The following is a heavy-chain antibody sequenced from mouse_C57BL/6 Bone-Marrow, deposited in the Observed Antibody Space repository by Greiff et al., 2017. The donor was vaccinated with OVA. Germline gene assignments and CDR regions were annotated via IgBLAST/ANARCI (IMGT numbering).Heavy chain of an antibody. CDR1: GFTFSSYT. J-gene: IGHJ4*01. D-gene: IGHD2-3*01. CDR2: ISGGGGNT. V-gene: IGHV5-9*01. CDR3: ARAGYYDYYAMDY. Sequence: EVHLVESGGGLVKPGGSLKLSCAASGFTFSSYTMSWVRQTPEKRLEWVATISGGGGNTYYPDSVKGRFTISRDNAKNTLYLQMSSLRSEDTALYYCARAGYYDYYAMDYWGQGTSVTVSS.